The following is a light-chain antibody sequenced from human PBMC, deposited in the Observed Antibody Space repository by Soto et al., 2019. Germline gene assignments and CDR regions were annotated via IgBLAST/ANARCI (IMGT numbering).Light chain of an antibody. V-gene: IGLV1-47*01. CDR1: SSNIGSNY. CDR2: RSN. CDR3: AAWDDSLSGEV. Sequence: QAVVTQPPSASGTPGQRVTISCSGSSSNIGSNYVYWYQQLPGTAPKLLIYRSNQRPSGVPDRFSGSKSGTSASLAISGLRSEDEADYYCAAWDDSLSGEVFGGGTKLTVL. J-gene: IGLJ2*01.